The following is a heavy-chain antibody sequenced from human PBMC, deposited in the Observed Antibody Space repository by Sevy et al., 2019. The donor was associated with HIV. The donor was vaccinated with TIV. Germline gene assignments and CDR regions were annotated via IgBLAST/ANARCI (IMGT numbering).Heavy chain of an antibody. CDR2: IYSGGNT. Sequence: GESLKISCAASGFTVSNNYISWVRQAPGMGLGWVSAIYSGGNTYYADSVKGRFTISRDNSKNTVYLQMNSLRAEDTAVYYCARETLSGYNLWGQGTLVTVSS. D-gene: IGHD5-12*01. J-gene: IGHJ4*02. CDR3: ARETLSGYNL. V-gene: IGHV3-53*01. CDR1: GFTVSNNY.